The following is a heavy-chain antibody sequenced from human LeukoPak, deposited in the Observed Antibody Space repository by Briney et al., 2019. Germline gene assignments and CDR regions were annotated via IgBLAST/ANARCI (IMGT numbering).Heavy chain of an antibody. Sequence: GASVKVSCKASGGTFSSYAISWVRQAPGQGLEWMGGIIPIFGTANYAQKFQGRVTITADEPTSTAYMELSSLRSEDTAVYYCARASIAVAGRVYFQHWGQGTLVTVSS. CDR2: IIPIFGTA. CDR3: ARASIAVAGRVYFQH. D-gene: IGHD6-19*01. V-gene: IGHV1-69*13. J-gene: IGHJ1*01. CDR1: GGTFSSYA.